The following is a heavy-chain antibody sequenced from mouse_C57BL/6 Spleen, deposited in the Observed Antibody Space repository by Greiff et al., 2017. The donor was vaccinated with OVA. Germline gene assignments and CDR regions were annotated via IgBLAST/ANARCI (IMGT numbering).Heavy chain of an antibody. V-gene: IGHV1-74*01. D-gene: IGHD2-2*01. CDR3: ASTMVTTGPFAY. Sequence: VQLQQSGAELVKPGASVKVSCKASGYTFTSYWMHWVKQRPGQGLEWIGRIHPSDSDTNYNQKFKGKATLTVDKSSSTAYMQLSSLTSEDSAVYYCASTMVTTGPFAYWGQGTLVTVSA. CDR1: GYTFTSYW. CDR2: IHPSDSDT. J-gene: IGHJ3*01.